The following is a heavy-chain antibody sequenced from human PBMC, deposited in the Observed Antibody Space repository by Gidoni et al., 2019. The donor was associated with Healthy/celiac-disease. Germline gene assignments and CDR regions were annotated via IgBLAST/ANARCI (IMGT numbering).Heavy chain of an antibody. CDR1: GYTFTSYG. D-gene: IGHD2-2*02. CDR2: ISAYNGNT. Sequence: QVQLVQSGAEVKKPGAPVKVSCKASGYTFTSYGNSWVRQAPGQGLEWMGWISAYNGNTNYAQKLQGRVTMTTDTSTSTAYMELRSLRSDDTAVYYCARDHHWGYCSSTSCYTAFWTGFDIWGQGTMVTVSS. CDR3: ARDHHWGYCSSTSCYTAFWTGFDI. J-gene: IGHJ3*02. V-gene: IGHV1-18*04.